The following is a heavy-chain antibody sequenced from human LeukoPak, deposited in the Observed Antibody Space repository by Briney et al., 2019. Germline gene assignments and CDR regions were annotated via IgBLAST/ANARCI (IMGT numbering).Heavy chain of an antibody. CDR2: IKPDGSEK. CDR3: ARYCSGGTCYVGLI. V-gene: IGHV3-7*02. D-gene: IGHD2-15*01. Sequence: GGSLRLSCAASGFTFSSYAMSWVRQAPGKGLEWVANIKPDGSEKDYVDSVKGRFIISRDNSKNTLYLQMNSLRAEDTAVYYCARYCSGGTCYVGLIWGQGTLVTVSS. J-gene: IGHJ4*02. CDR1: GFTFSSYA.